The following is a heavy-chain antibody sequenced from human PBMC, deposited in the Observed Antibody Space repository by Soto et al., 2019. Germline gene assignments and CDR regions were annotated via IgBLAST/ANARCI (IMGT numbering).Heavy chain of an antibody. CDR2: ISAYNDYT. J-gene: IGHJ6*02. CDR3: AREGYYSGSGSYSPPRYYGLDV. CDR1: GYTFTSYG. D-gene: IGHD3-10*01. Sequence: ASVKVSWKGSGYTFTSYGIRWVRQAPGQGLEWMGWISAYNDYTNYAQKLQGRVTMTTDTSTRIAYLELRSLRSDDTAVYYCAREGYYSGSGSYSPPRYYGLDVWGQGTTVTVSS. V-gene: IGHV1-18*01.